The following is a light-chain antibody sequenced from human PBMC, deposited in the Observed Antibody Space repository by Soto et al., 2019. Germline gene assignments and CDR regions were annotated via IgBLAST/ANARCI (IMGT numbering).Light chain of an antibody. CDR3: QQYYGTPHT. J-gene: IGKJ2*01. V-gene: IGKV4-1*01. CDR2: WAS. CDR1: QSVLYSSNNKNY. Sequence: DIVMTQSPDSLAVSLGERATINCKSSQSVLYSSNNKNYLTWYQQKPGQPPKLLIYWASTRESGVPDRFSGSGSGTEFTLTISSLQAEDVAVYYCQQYYGTPHTFGQGTKLAIK.